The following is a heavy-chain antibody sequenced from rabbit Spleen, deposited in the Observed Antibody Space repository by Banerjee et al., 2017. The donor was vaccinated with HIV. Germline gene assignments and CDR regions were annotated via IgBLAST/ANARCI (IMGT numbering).Heavy chain of an antibody. J-gene: IGHJ4*01. V-gene: IGHV1S40*01. CDR2: IYADSSGST. D-gene: IGHD1-1*01. Sequence: QSLEESGGDLVKPGASLTLTCSASGFSFSGSYYMCWVRQAPGKGLECIACIYADSSGSTYYASWAKGRFTISRTSSTTVTLRMTSLTAADRATYFCARDLTGVIGWNFKLWGPGTLVTVS. CDR3: ARDLTGVIGWNFKL. CDR1: GFSFSGSYY.